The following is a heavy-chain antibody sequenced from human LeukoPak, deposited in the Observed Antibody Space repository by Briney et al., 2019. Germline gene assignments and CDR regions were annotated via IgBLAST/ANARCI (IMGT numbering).Heavy chain of an antibody. J-gene: IGHJ4*02. CDR1: GYTFTGYY. V-gene: IGHV1-2*06. CDR3: ARDDRTVADPFDH. CDR2: INPNSGGT. Sequence: GASVKVSCKASGYTFTGYYMHWVRQAPGQGLEWMGRINPNSGGTNYAQKFQGRVTMTRDTSISTAYMELSRLRSDDTAVYYCARDDRTVADPFDHWGQGTLVTVSS. D-gene: IGHD6-19*01.